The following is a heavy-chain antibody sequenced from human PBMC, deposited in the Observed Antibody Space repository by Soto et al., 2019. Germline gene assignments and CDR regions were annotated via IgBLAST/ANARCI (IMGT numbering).Heavy chain of an antibody. CDR3: ARHSRNIGGWFDP. V-gene: IGHV4-39*01. D-gene: IGHD5-12*01. CDR1: GGSISSSSYY. Sequence: SETLSLTCTVSGGSISSSSYYWGWIRQPPGKGLEWIGSIYYSGSTYYNPSLKSRVTISVDTSKNQFSLKLSSVTAADTAVYYCARHSRNIGGWFDPWGQGTLVTVS. J-gene: IGHJ5*02. CDR2: IYYSGST.